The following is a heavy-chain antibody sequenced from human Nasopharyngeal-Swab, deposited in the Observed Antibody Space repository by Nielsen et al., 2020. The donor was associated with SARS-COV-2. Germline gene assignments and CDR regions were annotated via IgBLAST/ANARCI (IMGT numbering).Heavy chain of an antibody. CDR2: INHSGST. D-gene: IGHD3-10*01. Sequence: SPTLSPTCAPYGGSFTGYYWSWIRQPPGKGLEWIGEINHSGSTNYNPSPKSRVTISVDTSKNQFSLKLSSVNAADTAVYYCASLGITMVRGVSGMDVWGQGITVTVSS. CDR1: GGSFTGYY. J-gene: IGHJ6*02. V-gene: IGHV4-34*01. CDR3: ASLGITMVRGVSGMDV.